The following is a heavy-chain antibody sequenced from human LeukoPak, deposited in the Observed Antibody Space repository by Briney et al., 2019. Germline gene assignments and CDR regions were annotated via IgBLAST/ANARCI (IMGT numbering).Heavy chain of an antibody. J-gene: IGHJ3*02. Sequence: GASVKVSCKASGYTFTGYYMHWVRQAPGQGLEWMGWINPNSGGTNYAQKFQGRVTMTRDTSISTAYMELSRLRSDDTAVYYCARERRPYYYDSSGPLDAFDIWGQGTMVTVSS. CDR2: INPNSGGT. CDR1: GYTFTGYY. V-gene: IGHV1-2*02. CDR3: ARERRPYYYDSSGPLDAFDI. D-gene: IGHD3-22*01.